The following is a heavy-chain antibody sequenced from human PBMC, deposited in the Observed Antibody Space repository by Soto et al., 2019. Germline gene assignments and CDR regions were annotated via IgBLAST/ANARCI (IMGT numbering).Heavy chain of an antibody. CDR3: AREMGYSSWYDY. Sequence: QVQLVQSGAEVKKPGSSVKVSCKASGGTFSSYTISWVRQAPGQGLEWMGRIIPILGIANYAQKFQGRVTITADKSTSTAYMELSSLRSEDTAVYYCAREMGYSSWYDYWGQGTLVTVSS. D-gene: IGHD6-13*01. V-gene: IGHV1-69*08. CDR2: IIPILGIA. J-gene: IGHJ4*02. CDR1: GGTFSSYT.